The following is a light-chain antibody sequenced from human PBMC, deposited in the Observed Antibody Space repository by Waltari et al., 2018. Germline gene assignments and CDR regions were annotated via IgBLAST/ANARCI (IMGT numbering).Light chain of an antibody. Sequence: DIQMTQSPSTLSASVGDRVTITCRASQSISSWLAWYQQKPGKAPKLLIYKASSLQSGVPSRFSGSGSATAFTLTISGLQPDDFATYYCHQYNSYSPWTFGQGTKVEIK. CDR2: KAS. J-gene: IGKJ1*01. V-gene: IGKV1-5*03. CDR1: QSISSW. CDR3: HQYNSYSPWT.